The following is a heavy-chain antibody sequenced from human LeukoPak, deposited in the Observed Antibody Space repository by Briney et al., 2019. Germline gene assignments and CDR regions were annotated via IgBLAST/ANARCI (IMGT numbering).Heavy chain of an antibody. CDR1: GYSFTSYW. J-gene: IGHJ4*02. V-gene: IGHV5-51*01. CDR3: ARRPPYCSGGSCFYYFDY. CDR2: IYPGDPDT. Sequence: GESLKISCKGSGYSFTSYWIGWVRQMPGKGLEWMGIIYPGDPDTRYSPSFQGQVTISADKSISTAYLQWSSLKASDTAMYYCARRPPYCSGGSCFYYFDYWGQGTLVTVSS. D-gene: IGHD2-15*01.